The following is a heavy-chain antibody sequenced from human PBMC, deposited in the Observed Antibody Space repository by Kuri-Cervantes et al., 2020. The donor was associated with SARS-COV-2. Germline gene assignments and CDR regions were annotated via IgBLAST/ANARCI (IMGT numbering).Heavy chain of an antibody. CDR1: GFTFSSYP. J-gene: IGHJ6*02. CDR2: ISYDGSNK. CDR3: AKGSYCSSTSCPYGMDV. Sequence: GESLKISCAASGFTFSSYPMHWVRQAPGKGLEWVAVISYDGSNKYYADSVKGRFTISRDNSKNTLYLQMNSLRAEDTAVYYCAKGSYCSSTSCPYGMDVWGQGTTVTVSS. D-gene: IGHD2-2*01. V-gene: IGHV3-30*04.